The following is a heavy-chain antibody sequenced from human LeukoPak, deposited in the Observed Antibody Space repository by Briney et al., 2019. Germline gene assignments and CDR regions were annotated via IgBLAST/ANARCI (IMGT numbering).Heavy chain of an antibody. Sequence: KAGGSLRLSCAASGFTFNDYYMSWIRKAPGKGLEWLSFINIGGTNTHYADSVKGRFTISRDNAKKSLYLEMNNLRAEDTAVYYCATDGAGFDTWGQGVLVTVSS. V-gene: IGHV3-11*01. J-gene: IGHJ5*02. CDR3: ATDGAGFDT. CDR1: GFTFNDYY. CDR2: INIGGTNT.